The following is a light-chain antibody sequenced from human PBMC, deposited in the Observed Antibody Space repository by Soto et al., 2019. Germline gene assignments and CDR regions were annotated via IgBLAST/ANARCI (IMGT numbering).Light chain of an antibody. J-gene: IGLJ2*01. V-gene: IGLV1-40*01. Sequence: QSVLTQPPSVSGAPGQRVTISCTGSSSNIGAGYDVHWYQQLPGTAPKLLIYANTNLPSGVPDRFSGSKSGTSASLAITGLQAEDEADYYCQSYDSSLSGSVVFGGGTKLTVL. CDR3: QSYDSSLSGSVV. CDR2: ANT. CDR1: SSNIGAGYD.